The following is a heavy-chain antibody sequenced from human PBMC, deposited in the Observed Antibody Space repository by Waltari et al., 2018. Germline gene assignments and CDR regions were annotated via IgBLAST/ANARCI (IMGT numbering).Heavy chain of an antibody. CDR1: GFTFSRFW. V-gene: IGHV3-7*01. D-gene: IGHD3-16*01. CDR2: IYQDGTVT. J-gene: IGHJ6*02. Sequence: EVQLVESGGGLVQPGGSLRLSCAASGFTFSRFWMSWVRQAPGKGLEWVANIYQDGTVTNNVDSVKGRFTTSRDNARNSLYRQMNSLRVDDTAVYYCVRDDDGGMGAVWGQGTTVTVSS. CDR3: VRDDDGGMGAV.